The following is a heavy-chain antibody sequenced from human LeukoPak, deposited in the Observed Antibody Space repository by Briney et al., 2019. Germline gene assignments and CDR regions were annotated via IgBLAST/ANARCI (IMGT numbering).Heavy chain of an antibody. CDR1: GFTFSSYA. V-gene: IGHV3-30-3*01. J-gene: IGHJ4*02. Sequence: GGSLRLSCAASGFTFSSYAMHRVRQAPGKGLEWVAVISYDGSNKYYADSVKGRFTISRDNSKNTLYLQMNSLRAEDTAVYYCAKAHDSSGYYYGRPFDYWGQGTLVTVSS. D-gene: IGHD3-22*01. CDR3: AKAHDSSGYYYGRPFDY. CDR2: ISYDGSNK.